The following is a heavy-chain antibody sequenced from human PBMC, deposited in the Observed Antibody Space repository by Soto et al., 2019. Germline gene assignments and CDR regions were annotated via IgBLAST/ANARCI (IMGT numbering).Heavy chain of an antibody. CDR1: GYTFTSYA. Sequence: GASVKVSCKASGYTFTSYAMHWVRQAPGQRLEWTGWINAGNGNTKYSQKFQGRVTITRDESTSTAYMELSSLRSEDTAVYYCAREASQYDSSGYYLDYWGQGTLVTVSS. CDR2: INAGNGNT. D-gene: IGHD3-22*01. J-gene: IGHJ4*02. CDR3: AREASQYDSSGYYLDY. V-gene: IGHV1-3*01.